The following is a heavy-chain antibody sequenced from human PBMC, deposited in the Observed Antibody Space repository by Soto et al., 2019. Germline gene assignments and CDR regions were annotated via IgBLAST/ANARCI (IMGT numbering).Heavy chain of an antibody. CDR2: IIPIFGTA. V-gene: IGHV1-69*13. Sequence: ASVKVSCKASGGTFSSYAISWVRQAPGQGLEWMGGIIPIFGTANYAQKFQGRVTITADESTSTAYMELSSLRSEDTAVYYCARGDLNYSYYYGMDVWGQGTTVTVSS. CDR1: GGTFSSYA. CDR3: ARGDLNYSYYYGMDV. J-gene: IGHJ6*02.